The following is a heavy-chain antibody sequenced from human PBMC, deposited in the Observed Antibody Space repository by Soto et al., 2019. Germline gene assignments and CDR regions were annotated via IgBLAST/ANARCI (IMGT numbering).Heavy chain of an antibody. CDR3: ARERTFGDDRHNYMDV. Sequence: QVQLVESGGGVVQPGRSLRLSCAASEFTFSRHGMHWVRQAPGKGLQWVGVIWSDGSNEVYADSVKGRFINSRDNSTYILYLQMNRLRAEDTAVYYCARERTFGDDRHNYMDVWGTGSTVTVSS. J-gene: IGHJ6*03. D-gene: IGHD3-10*01. V-gene: IGHV3-33*01. CDR1: EFTFSRHG. CDR2: IWSDGSNE.